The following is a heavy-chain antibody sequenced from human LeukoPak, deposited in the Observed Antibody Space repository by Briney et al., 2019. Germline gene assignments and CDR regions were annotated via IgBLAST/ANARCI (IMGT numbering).Heavy chain of an antibody. D-gene: IGHD3-10*02. V-gene: IGHV4-59*01. Sequence: SETLSLTCTVSGGSISSYYWSWIRQPPGKGLEWIGYIYYSGSTNYNPSLKSRVTISVDTSKNQFSLKLSSVTAADTAVYYCARESTTRFYDYWGQGTLVTVSS. CDR2: IYYSGST. CDR3: ARESTTRFYDY. CDR1: GGSISSYY. J-gene: IGHJ4*02.